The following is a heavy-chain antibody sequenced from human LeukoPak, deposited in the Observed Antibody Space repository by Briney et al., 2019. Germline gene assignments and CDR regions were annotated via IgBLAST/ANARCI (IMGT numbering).Heavy chain of an antibody. V-gene: IGHV4-34*01. CDR3: ARGGGMTTVANSFDY. CDR2: INHSGST. D-gene: IGHD4-17*01. Sequence: SETLSLTCAVYGGSFSGYYWSWIRQPPGKGLEWIGEINHSGSTNYNPSLKSRVTISVDTSKNQFSLKLSSVTDADTAVYYCARGGGMTTVANSFDYWGQGTLVSVSS. J-gene: IGHJ4*02. CDR1: GGSFSGYY.